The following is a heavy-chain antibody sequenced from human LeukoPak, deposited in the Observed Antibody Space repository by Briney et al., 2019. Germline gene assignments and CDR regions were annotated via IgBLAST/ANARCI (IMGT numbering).Heavy chain of an antibody. D-gene: IGHD3-22*01. CDR2: ISGSGGST. J-gene: IGHJ4*02. V-gene: IGHV3-23*01. CDR3: AKDRGTMIVVVIVN. CDR1: GFTFNTYS. Sequence: GGSLRLSCAASGFTFNTYSMNWVRQAPGKGLEWVSAISGSGGSTYYADSVKGRFTISRDNSKNTLYLQMNSLRAEDTAVYYCAKDRGTMIVVVIVNWGQGTLVTVSS.